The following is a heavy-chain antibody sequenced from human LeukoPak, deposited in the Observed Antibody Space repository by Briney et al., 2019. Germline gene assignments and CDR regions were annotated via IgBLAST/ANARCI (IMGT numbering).Heavy chain of an antibody. V-gene: IGHV1-3*01. D-gene: IGHD5-18*01. CDR2: INAGNGNT. Sequence: ASVKVSCKASGYTFTSYDINWVRQAPGQRLEWMGWINAGNGNTQYSQKFQGRVTITRDTSANTAYMELSSLRSEDTAVYYCARESPQRSGYSYPHWGQGTLVTVSS. J-gene: IGHJ4*02. CDR3: ARESPQRSGYSYPH. CDR1: GYTFTSYD.